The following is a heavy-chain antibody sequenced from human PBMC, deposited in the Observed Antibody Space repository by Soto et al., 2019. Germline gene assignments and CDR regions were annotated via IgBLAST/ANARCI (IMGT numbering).Heavy chain of an antibody. V-gene: IGHV3-33*05. J-gene: IGHJ6*02. CDR1: GFTFSTSA. D-gene: IGHD2-21*01. CDR3: ARGGDYCDGSRWEFGMDV. CDR2: LLHDSSDI. Sequence: QVQLVESGGAVVQPGTSLRLSCAASGFTFSTSAMHWVRQAPGKGLEWVAFLLHDSSDIFYADSVKGRFTVSRDNSKDTLYSQLNRLRAEDTAVYYGARGGDYCDGSRWEFGMDVWGQETTVTVSS.